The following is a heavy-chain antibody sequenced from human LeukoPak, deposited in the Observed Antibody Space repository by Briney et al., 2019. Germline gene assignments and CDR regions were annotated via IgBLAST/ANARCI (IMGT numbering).Heavy chain of an antibody. J-gene: IGHJ4*02. CDR2: ISWNSGSI. CDR3: AKGRQLAAFDY. CDR1: GFTFDDYS. Sequence: GRSLRLSCAASGFTFDDYSMHWVRHAPGKGLEWVSGISWNSGSIVYADSVKGRFTISRDNAKNSLYLQMNSLRAEDTALYYCAKGRQLAAFDYWGQGTLVTVSS. V-gene: IGHV3-9*01. D-gene: IGHD6-13*01.